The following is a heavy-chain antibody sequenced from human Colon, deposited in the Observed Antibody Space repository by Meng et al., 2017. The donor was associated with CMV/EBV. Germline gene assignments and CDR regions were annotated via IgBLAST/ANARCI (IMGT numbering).Heavy chain of an antibody. Sequence: VRLVEAGGGLVQPGGSLGFSCAAFGFTFSSKWMHWVRQGPGKGLVWVSRINTDGSTTYYADSVKGRFTISRDNAKNTLYLQVNSLRAEDTAVYYCASRDYWGQGTLVTVSS. V-gene: IGHV3-74*01. CDR2: INTDGSTT. J-gene: IGHJ4*02. CDR3: ASRDY. CDR1: GFTFSSKW.